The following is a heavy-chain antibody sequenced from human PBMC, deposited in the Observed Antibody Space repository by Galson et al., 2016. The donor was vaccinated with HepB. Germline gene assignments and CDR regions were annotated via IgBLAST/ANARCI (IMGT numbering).Heavy chain of an antibody. D-gene: IGHD3/OR15-3a*01. J-gene: IGHJ4*02. CDR1: GFTFSSFS. V-gene: IGHV3-21*01. CDR2: ISSSSSYI. CDR3: ARDGGTGDIDY. Sequence: SLRLSCAASGFTFSSFSMSWVRQAPGKGLEWVSSISSSSSYIYYADSLKGRSTISRDNAKTPLYLQMNSLRGEDTAMYYCARDGGTGDIDYWGQGTLVTVSS.